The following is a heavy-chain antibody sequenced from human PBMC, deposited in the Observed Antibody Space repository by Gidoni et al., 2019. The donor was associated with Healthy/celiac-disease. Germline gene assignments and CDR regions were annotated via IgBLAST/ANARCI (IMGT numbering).Heavy chain of an antibody. D-gene: IGHD5-12*01. J-gene: IGHJ4*02. CDR1: GFTFSSYA. CDR2: ISGSGGST. CDR3: ATIPLKTYGGYVQDY. Sequence: EVQLLESGGGLVQPGGSLRLSCAASGFTFSSYAMSWVRQAPGKGLEWVSAISGSGGSTYYADSVKGRFTISRDNSKNTLYLQMNSLRAEDTAVYYCATIPLKTYGGYVQDYWGQGTLVTVSS. V-gene: IGHV3-23*01.